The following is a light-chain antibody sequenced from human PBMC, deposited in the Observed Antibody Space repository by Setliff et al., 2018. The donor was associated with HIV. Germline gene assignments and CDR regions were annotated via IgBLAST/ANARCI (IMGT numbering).Light chain of an antibody. Sequence: QSVLAQPASVSGSPGQSITISCTGTSSDVRTYNFVSWYQQHPGEAPKLIIYDVSYRPSGVSNRFSGSKSANTASLTISGLQAEDEAHYYCSSYTSSIPLYVFGTGTKVTV. CDR3: SSYTSSIPLYV. V-gene: IGLV2-14*03. J-gene: IGLJ1*01. CDR2: DVS. CDR1: SSDVRTYNF.